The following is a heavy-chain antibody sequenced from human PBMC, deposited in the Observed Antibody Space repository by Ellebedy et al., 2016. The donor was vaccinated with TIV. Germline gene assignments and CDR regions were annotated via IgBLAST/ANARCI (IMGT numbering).Heavy chain of an antibody. J-gene: IGHJ4*02. CDR2: IGSRSGIF. V-gene: IGHV3-48*02. CDR3: ARGGGSGTYYSFDY. Sequence: GESLKISCEASRFTFSTYIMNWVRQAPGKGLEWISYIGSRSGIFRYADSVKGRFTISRDNAKNSLYLQVDSLRDEDTAVYYCARGGGSGTYYSFDYWGRGTLVTVSS. D-gene: IGHD3-10*01. CDR1: RFTFSTYI.